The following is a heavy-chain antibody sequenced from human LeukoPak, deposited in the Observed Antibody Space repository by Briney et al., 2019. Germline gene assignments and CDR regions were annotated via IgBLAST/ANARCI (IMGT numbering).Heavy chain of an antibody. V-gene: IGHV4-30-4*08. Sequence: KPSETLSLTCTVPGGSISSGDYYWSWIRQPPGKGLEWLGYIYYSGSTYYSPSLKSRVTISVDTSKNQFSLKLSSVTAADTAVYYCARLGRDGYNLLYDYWGQGTLVTVSS. J-gene: IGHJ4*02. CDR1: GGSISSGDYY. D-gene: IGHD5-24*01. CDR3: ARLGRDGYNLLYDY. CDR2: IYYSGST.